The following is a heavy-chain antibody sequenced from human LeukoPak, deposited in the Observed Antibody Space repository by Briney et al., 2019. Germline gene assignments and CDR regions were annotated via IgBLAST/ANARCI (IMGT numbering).Heavy chain of an antibody. Sequence: PSETLSLTCTVSGGSINSYYWNWIRQPAGKGLEWIGHIQTSGSTKYNPSLKRRVTMSIDTSKNPFSLNLYTVTAADTAVYYCATNYTAVSAFDSWGQGTLVTVSS. CDR3: ATNYTAVSAFDS. CDR1: GGSINSYY. CDR2: IQTSGST. J-gene: IGHJ4*02. V-gene: IGHV4-4*07. D-gene: IGHD6-19*01.